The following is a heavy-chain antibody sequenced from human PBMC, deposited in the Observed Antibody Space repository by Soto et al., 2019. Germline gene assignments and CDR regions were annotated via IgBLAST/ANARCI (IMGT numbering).Heavy chain of an antibody. CDR2: IRSNSDGGTT. CDR3: STTKAGTNTFGI. CDR1: GFTFTNAW. Sequence: EVQLVESGGGLVTPGGSLRLSCEASGFTFTNAWMNWVRQAPGQGLEWVGRIRSNSDGGTTDYAAAAKGRFSISRDYSKNTLYLQMNSLKTEDTAVYYCSTTKAGTNTFGIWGQGTMVTVSS. D-gene: IGHD1-7*01. V-gene: IGHV3-15*07. J-gene: IGHJ3*02.